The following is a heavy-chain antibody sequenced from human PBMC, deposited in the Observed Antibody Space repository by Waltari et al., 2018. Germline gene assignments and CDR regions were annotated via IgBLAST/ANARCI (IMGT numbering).Heavy chain of an antibody. CDR2: INFSGKK. CDR1: GTSVRSGFY. CDR3: ARGTDYDSSGYYYKHFDP. J-gene: IGHJ5*02. V-gene: IGHV4-38-2*02. D-gene: IGHD3-22*01. Sequence: GLVKPSETLSLSCLVSGTSVRSGFYWGWIRQSPEKGLEWIGSINFSGKKFYSPSLRGRVTLSVDTSKNEVSLSLTSVTAADSAIYFCARGTDYDSSGYYYKHFDPWGQGTHVTVSS.